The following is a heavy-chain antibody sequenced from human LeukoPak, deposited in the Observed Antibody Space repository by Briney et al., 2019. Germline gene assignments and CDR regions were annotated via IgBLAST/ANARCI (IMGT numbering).Heavy chain of an antibody. CDR2: ISGSGGST. V-gene: IGHV3-23*01. Sequence: PGGSLRLSCAASGFTFSSYAMSWVRQAPGKGLEWVSAISGSGGSTYYADSVKGRFTISRDNSKNTLYLQMNSLRAEATAVYYCAKARKAENWFDPWGQGTLVTVSS. J-gene: IGHJ5*02. CDR1: GFTFSSYA. CDR3: AKARKAENWFDP. D-gene: IGHD6-13*01.